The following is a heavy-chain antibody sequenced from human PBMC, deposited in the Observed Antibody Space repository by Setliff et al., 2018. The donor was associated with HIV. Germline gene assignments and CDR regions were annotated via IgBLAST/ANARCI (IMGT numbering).Heavy chain of an antibody. CDR1: GYTFTNYW. CDR2: IHPRDFDI. CDR3: ARLDSSGYYRSFDV. Sequence: GESLKISCKVSGYTFTNYWTAWVRQMPGKGLEWMGIIHPRDFDIKYSQSFQGQVTISADKSLSTAYLQWNSLKASDTALYYCARLDSSGYYRSFDVWGQGTMGTV. V-gene: IGHV5-51*01. J-gene: IGHJ3*01. D-gene: IGHD3-22*01.